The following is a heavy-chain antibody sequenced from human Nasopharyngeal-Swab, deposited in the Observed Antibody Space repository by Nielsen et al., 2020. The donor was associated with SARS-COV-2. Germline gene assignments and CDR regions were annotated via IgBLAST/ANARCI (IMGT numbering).Heavy chain of an antibody. J-gene: IGHJ5*02. Sequence: WVRQAPGQGLEWMGWINTNTGNPTYAQGLTGRFVFSLDTSVSTAYLQISSLKAEDTAVYYCAVHVAGDRPPFDPWGQGTLVTVSS. D-gene: IGHD6-19*01. CDR2: INTNTGNP. V-gene: IGHV7-4-1*02. CDR3: AVHVAGDRPPFDP.